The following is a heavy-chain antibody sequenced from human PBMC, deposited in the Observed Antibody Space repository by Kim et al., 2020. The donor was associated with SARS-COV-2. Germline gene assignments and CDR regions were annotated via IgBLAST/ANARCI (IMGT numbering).Heavy chain of an antibody. J-gene: IGHJ6*02. CDR2: IYYSGST. CDR1: GGSISSSSYY. D-gene: IGHD6-13*01. Sequence: SETLSLTCTVSGGSISSSSYYWGWIRQPPGKGLEWIGSIYYSGSTYYNPSLKSRVTISVDTSKNQFSLKLSSVTAADTAVYYCAREREDSSSWTRGYYYYGMDVWGQGTTVTVSS. V-gene: IGHV4-39*07. CDR3: AREREDSSSWTRGYYYYGMDV.